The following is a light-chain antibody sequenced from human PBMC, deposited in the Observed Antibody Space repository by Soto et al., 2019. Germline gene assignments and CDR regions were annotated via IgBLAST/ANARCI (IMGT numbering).Light chain of an antibody. J-gene: IGKJ3*01. CDR3: MQALQIPRT. V-gene: IGKV2-28*01. CDR1: QSLLHSSGFHY. Sequence: DIVLTQSPLSLTVTPGEPASISCRSSQSLLHSSGFHYLDWYLQKAGQSPQLLIYLGSIRASGGTDRFSVSGSVTDFTLKISRVEAEDVVVYYYMQALQIPRTFGPGTRVDIK. CDR2: LGS.